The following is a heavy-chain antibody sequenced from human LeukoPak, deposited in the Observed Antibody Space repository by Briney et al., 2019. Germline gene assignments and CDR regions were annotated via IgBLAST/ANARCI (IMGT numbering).Heavy chain of an antibody. CDR1: PGTLDSGLYY. J-gene: IGHJ6*03. V-gene: IGHV4-61*02. D-gene: IGHD3-16*01. CDR2: ISNNGGT. CDR3: ARETNDLNSPSLGLYDTYYYFVA. Sequence: SETLSLTCDVSPGTLDSGLYYWTWIRQPAGKGLEWIGRISNNGGTAYNPSLRSRVTITIVTSDNRLSLKVSSVTAADTAVYYCARETNDLNSPSLGLYDTYYYFVAWGKGTTVTVSS.